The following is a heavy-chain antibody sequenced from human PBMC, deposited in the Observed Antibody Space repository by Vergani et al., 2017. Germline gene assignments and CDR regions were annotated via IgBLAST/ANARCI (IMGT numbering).Heavy chain of an antibody. D-gene: IGHD5-12*01. CDR2: IYYSGST. J-gene: IGHJ6*02. CDR3: ARFSRATTNPIAANYYYGMDV. Sequence: QVQLQESGPGLVKPSETLSPTCTVSGGSISSYYWSWIRQPPGKGLEWIGYIYYSGSTNYNTSLKSRVTIPVDTSKNQFSLKVSSVTAADTAVYYCARFSRATTNPIAANYYYGMDVWGQGTTVTVS. V-gene: IGHV4-59*13. CDR1: GGSISSYY.